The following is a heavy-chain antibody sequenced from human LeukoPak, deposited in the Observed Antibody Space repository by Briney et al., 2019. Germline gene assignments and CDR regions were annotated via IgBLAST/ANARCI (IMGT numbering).Heavy chain of an antibody. CDR2: LNSDGSST. CDR1: GFTFSNYW. CDR3: ARDYYYYMDV. J-gene: IGHJ6*03. Sequence: GGSLRLSCAASGFTFSNYWMHWVRQAPGKGLVWVSRLNSDGSSTSYADSVKGRFTISGDNAKNTLYLQMNSLRAEDTAVYYCARDYYYYMDVWGKGTTVTVSS. V-gene: IGHV3-74*01.